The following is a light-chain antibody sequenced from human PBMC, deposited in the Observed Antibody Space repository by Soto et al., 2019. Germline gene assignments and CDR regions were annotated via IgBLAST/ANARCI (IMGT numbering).Light chain of an antibody. Sequence: DIQMTQSPSTLSASVGDRVTITCRASQNINTWLSWHQQKPGKAPKLLIYAASTLQSGVPLRFSGTGSGTEFTLTISCLQPDDFATYYCQQYHSYSTFGQGTKVDI. CDR3: QQYHSYST. CDR1: QNINTW. J-gene: IGKJ1*01. V-gene: IGKV1-5*03. CDR2: AAS.